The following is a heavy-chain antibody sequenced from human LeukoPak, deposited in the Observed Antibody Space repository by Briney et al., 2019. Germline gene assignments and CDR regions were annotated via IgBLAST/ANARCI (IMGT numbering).Heavy chain of an antibody. CDR2: INPNSGGT. V-gene: IGHV1-2*02. CDR3: ARQATPLAAFDI. Sequence: ASVKVSCKXSGYTFTGYYMHWVQQAPGQGLEWVGWINPNSGGTNYAQKFQGRVTMTRDTSISTAYMELSRLRSDDTAVYYCARQATPLAAFDIWGQETLVTVSS. CDR1: GYTFTGYY. J-gene: IGHJ3*02. D-gene: IGHD5-12*01.